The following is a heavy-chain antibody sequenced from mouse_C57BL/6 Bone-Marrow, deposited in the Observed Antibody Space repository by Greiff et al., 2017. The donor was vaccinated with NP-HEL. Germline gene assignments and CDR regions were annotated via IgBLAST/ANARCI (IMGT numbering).Heavy chain of an antibody. CDR3: AIFFITTVVAEAY. CDR1: GYTFTSYT. Sequence: VQGVESGAELARPGASVKMSCKASGYTFTSYTMHWVKQRPGQGLEWIGYINPSSGYTKYNQKFKDKATLTADKSSSTAYMQLSSLTSEDSAVYYCAIFFITTVVAEAYWGQGTLVTVSA. V-gene: IGHV1-4*01. D-gene: IGHD1-1*01. CDR2: INPSSGYT. J-gene: IGHJ3*01.